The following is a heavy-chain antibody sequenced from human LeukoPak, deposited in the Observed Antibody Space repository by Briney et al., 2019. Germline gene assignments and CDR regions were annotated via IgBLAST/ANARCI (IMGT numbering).Heavy chain of an antibody. V-gene: IGHV1-18*01. J-gene: IGHJ4*02. D-gene: IGHD3-10*01. CDR2: TSAYNGNT. CDR3: ARDVLLWFRETNFFDY. CDR1: GYTFTSYG. Sequence: ASVKVSCKASGYTFTSYGISWVRQAPGQGLEWMGWTSAYNGNTNYAQKLQGRVTMTTDTSTSTAYMELRSLRSDDTAVYYCARDVLLWFRETNFFDYWGQGTLVTVSS.